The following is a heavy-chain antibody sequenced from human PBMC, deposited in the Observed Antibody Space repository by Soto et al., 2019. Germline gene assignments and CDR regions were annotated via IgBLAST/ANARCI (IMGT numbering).Heavy chain of an antibody. D-gene: IGHD6-19*01. CDR2: ISSSSSTI. J-gene: IGHJ4*02. CDR3: ASTIRRQQWLAYFDY. V-gene: IGHV3-48*02. Sequence: GGSLRLSCAASGFTFSSYSMNWVRQAPGKGLEWVSYISSSSSTIYYADSVKGRFTISRDNAKNSLYLQMNSLRDEDTAVYYCASTIRRQQWLAYFDYWGQGTLVTVSS. CDR1: GFTFSSYS.